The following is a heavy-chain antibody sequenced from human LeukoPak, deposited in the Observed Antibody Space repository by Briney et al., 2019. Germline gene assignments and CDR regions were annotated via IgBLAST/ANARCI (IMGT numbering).Heavy chain of an antibody. CDR1: GFTFDDYA. V-gene: IGHV3-9*01. CDR3: ARLPAYCSSTSCYYDY. Sequence: GGSLRLSCAASGFTFDDYAMHWVRQAPGKGLEWVSGISWNSGSIGYADSVKGRFTISRDNAKNSVFLQMNSLRAEDTAVYYCARLPAYCSSTSCYYDYWGQGTLVTVSS. D-gene: IGHD2-2*01. J-gene: IGHJ4*02. CDR2: ISWNSGSI.